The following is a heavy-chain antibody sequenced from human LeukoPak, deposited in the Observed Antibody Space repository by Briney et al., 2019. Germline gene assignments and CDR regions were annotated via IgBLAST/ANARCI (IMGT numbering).Heavy chain of an antibody. V-gene: IGHV3-30*18. J-gene: IGHJ4*02. CDR3: VKDFSGRLDGYNPQP. CDR2: ISYDGSNT. Sequence: GGSLRLSCAASGFTFSSYGMHWVRQAPGKGLEWVAVISYDGSNTYYADSVKGRFTISRDNSKNTLYLQMSSLRAEDTAVYYCVKDFSGRLDGYNPQPWGQGTLVTVSS. D-gene: IGHD5-24*01. CDR1: GFTFSSYG.